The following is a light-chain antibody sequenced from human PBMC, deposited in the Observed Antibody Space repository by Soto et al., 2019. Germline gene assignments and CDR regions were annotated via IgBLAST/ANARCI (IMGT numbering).Light chain of an antibody. CDR1: SSDVGGYNY. Sequence: QSVLTQPASVSGLPGQSIAISCTGTSSDVGGYNYVSWYQQHPGKAPVLMIYDVSIRPSGVTNRFSGSKSGNTASLTISGLQAEDEADYYCSSYTSTRTYVFGTGTKVTV. V-gene: IGLV2-14*01. CDR3: SSYTSTRTYV. CDR2: DVS. J-gene: IGLJ1*01.